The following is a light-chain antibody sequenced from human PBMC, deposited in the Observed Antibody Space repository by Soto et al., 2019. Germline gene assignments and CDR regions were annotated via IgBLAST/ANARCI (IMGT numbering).Light chain of an antibody. V-gene: IGKV1-5*03. J-gene: IGKJ1*01. CDR2: KAS. CDR3: QQYNSLRT. CDR1: QSISSW. Sequence: DIQMTQSPSTLSASVGDRVTITCRASQSISSWLAWYQQKPGKAPKLLIYKASNLESGVPSRFSGSGSGTEFTLTISSLQPDDFAPYYCQQYNSLRTFGQGTKVEIK.